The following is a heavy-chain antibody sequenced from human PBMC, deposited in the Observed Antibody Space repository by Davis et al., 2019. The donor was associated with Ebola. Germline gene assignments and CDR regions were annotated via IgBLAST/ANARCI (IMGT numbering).Heavy chain of an antibody. CDR3: ARDRGMGSGDWFDP. J-gene: IGHJ5*02. Sequence: PGGSLRLSCVGSEFTFRSYWFHWVRQAPGKGLEWVSRIDTDGSTTNYADSVRGRFTISRDNAKNTLFLQMNSLRAEDTAVYYCARDRGMGSGDWFDPWGQGTLVTVSS. V-gene: IGHV3-74*01. CDR1: EFTFRSYW. D-gene: IGHD6-25*01. CDR2: IDTDGSTT.